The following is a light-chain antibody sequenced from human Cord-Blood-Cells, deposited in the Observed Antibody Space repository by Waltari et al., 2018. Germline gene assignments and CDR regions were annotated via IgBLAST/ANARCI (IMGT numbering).Light chain of an antibody. V-gene: IGLV2-14*03. CDR1: SSDVGGYNY. J-gene: IGLJ3*02. CDR3: SSYTSSSTPHWV. CDR2: DVI. Sequence: QSALTQPASVSGSPGQSITISCTGTSSDVGGYNYVSWYQQHPDNAPKLMIYDVINRPAGVSSLFSGSKSGNTASLTISGLQAEDEADDYCSSYTSSSTPHWVFGGGTKLTVL.